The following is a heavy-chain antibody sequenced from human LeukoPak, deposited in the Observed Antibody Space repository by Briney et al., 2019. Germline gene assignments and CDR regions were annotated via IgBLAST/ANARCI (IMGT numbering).Heavy chain of an antibody. D-gene: IGHD3-10*01. CDR3: ARVRGIYYGSGSYYYYYYYMDV. CDR2: FYTSGRT. Sequence: SQTLSLTCSVSGGSISSGSYYWSWIRQPAGKGLEWIGRFYTSGRTNYNPSLKSRVTISVDTSKNQFSLKLSSVTAANTAVYYCARVRGIYYGSGSYYYYYYYMDVWGKGTTVTISS. J-gene: IGHJ6*03. CDR1: GGSISSGSYY. V-gene: IGHV4-61*02.